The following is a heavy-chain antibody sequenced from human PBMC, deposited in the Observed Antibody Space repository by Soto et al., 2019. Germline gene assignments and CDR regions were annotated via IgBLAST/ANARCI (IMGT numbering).Heavy chain of an antibody. Sequence: QITLKESGPTLVKPTQTLTLTCTFSGFSLTTSGASVGWVRQPPGKALEWLALIYWDDDKRYSPSLKSRLTTTKDTSKNQVVLAMTNMDPVDTATYYCAHDNYDASWSLFDNWGQGTLVTVSS. CDR1: GFSLTTSGAS. CDR2: IYWDDDK. D-gene: IGHD3-10*01. CDR3: AHDNYDASWSLFDN. V-gene: IGHV2-5*02. J-gene: IGHJ4*02.